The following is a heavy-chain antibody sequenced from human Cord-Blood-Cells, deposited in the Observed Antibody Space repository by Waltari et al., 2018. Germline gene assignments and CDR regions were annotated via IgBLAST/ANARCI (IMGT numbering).Heavy chain of an antibody. Sequence: QVQLQESGPGLVKPSETLSLTCTVSGGSISSYYWSWIRQPAGKGLEWIGRIYTSGSTNYNPSLKSRVTMSVDTSKNQFSLKLSSVTAADTAVYYCARDSREYNWNDVEFWFDPWGQGTLVTVSS. CDR3: ARDSREYNWNDVEFWFDP. J-gene: IGHJ5*02. CDR1: GGSISSYY. D-gene: IGHD1-1*01. V-gene: IGHV4-4*07. CDR2: IYTSGST.